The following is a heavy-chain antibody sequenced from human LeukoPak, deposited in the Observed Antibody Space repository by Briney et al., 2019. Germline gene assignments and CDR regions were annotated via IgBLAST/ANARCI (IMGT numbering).Heavy chain of an antibody. CDR3: AKRASGSGTSLYYFDY. Sequence: GGSLRLSCAASGFIFSRNEMHWVRQAPGKGLEWVAVISYDGTNKYYADSVKGRFTVSRDNSKNTLLYLQMNSLRAEDTAVYYCAKRASGSGTSLYYFDYWGQGTLVTVSS. D-gene: IGHD3-10*01. CDR2: ISYDGTNK. CDR1: GFIFSRNE. V-gene: IGHV3-30*18. J-gene: IGHJ4*02.